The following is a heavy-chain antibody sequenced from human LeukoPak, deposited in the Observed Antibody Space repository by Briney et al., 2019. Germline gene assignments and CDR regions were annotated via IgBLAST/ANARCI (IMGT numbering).Heavy chain of an antibody. D-gene: IGHD4-17*01. CDR1: GFTFGAYP. Sequence: GGSLRLSCTASGFTFGAYPMSWFRQAPGKGLEWVGFTRSKGYGGTTEYAASVKGRFTISRDDSKNIAYLQMNSLKTEDTAVYFCTRDYGDVEYWGQGTLVTVSS. J-gene: IGHJ4*02. CDR2: TRSKGYGGTT. CDR3: TRDYGDVEY. V-gene: IGHV3-49*03.